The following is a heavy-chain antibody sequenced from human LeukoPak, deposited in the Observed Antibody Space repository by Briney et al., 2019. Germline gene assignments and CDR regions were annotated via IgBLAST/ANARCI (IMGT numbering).Heavy chain of an antibody. CDR2: IYYSGST. D-gene: IGHD2-15*01. V-gene: IGHV4-59*08. Sequence: SETLSFTCTVSGGSISSYYWSWIRQPPGKGLEWIGYIYYSGSTNYNPSLKSRVTISVDTSKNQFSLKLSSVTAADTAVYYCAVGYCSGGSCYDDGYYYYGMDVWGQGTTVTVSS. CDR3: AVGYCSGGSCYDDGYYYYGMDV. CDR1: GGSISSYY. J-gene: IGHJ6*02.